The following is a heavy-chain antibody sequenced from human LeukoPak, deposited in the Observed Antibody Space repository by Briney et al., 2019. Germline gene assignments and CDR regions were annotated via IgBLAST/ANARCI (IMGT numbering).Heavy chain of an antibody. CDR3: ARVLSGWHENYYYYYYMDV. D-gene: IGHD6-19*01. CDR2: MNPNSGNT. Sequence: GASVKVSCKASGYTFTSYDINWARQATGQGLEWMGWMNPNSGNTGYAQKFQGRVTITRNTSISTAYMEPSSLRSEDTAVYYCARVLSGWHENYYYYYYMDVWGKGTTVTVSS. V-gene: IGHV1-8*01. CDR1: GYTFTSYD. J-gene: IGHJ6*03.